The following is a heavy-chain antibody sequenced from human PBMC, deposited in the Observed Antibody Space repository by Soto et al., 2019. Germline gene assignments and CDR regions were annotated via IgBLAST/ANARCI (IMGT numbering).Heavy chain of an antibody. CDR3: ARDPGYSSGWYFDY. CDR2: ISYDGSNK. V-gene: IGHV3-30-3*01. CDR1: GFTFSSYA. D-gene: IGHD6-19*01. Sequence: ESGGGVVQPGRSLRLSCAASGFTFSSYAMHWVRQAPGKGLEWVAVISYDGSNKYYADSVKGRFTISRDNSKNTLYLQMNSLRAEDTAVYYCARDPGYSSGWYFDYWGQGTLVTVSS. J-gene: IGHJ4*02.